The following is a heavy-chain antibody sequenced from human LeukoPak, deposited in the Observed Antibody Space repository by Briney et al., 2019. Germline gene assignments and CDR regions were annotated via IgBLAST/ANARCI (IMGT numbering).Heavy chain of an antibody. CDR3: ARDPIAVAGHFDY. J-gene: IGHJ4*02. Sequence: GGSLRLSCAASGFTFSSYGMHWVRQAPGKGLEWVAVIWYDGSNKYYADSVKGRFTISRDNFKNTLYLQMNSLRAEDTAVYYCARDPIAVAGHFDYWGQGTLVTVSS. V-gene: IGHV3-33*01. CDR1: GFTFSSYG. D-gene: IGHD6-19*01. CDR2: IWYDGSNK.